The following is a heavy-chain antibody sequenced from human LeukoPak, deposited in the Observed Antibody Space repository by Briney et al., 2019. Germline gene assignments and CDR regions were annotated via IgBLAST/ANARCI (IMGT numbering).Heavy chain of an antibody. D-gene: IGHD3-22*01. CDR3: ARWFFGYYDPNFT. V-gene: IGHV4-38-2*02. CDR1: GYSISSGYY. J-gene: IGHJ5*02. Sequence: SETLSLTCTVSGYSISSGYYWGWIRQPPGKGLEWIGSIYHSGSTYYNPSLKSRVTISVDTSKNQFSLKLSSVTAADTAVYYCARWFFGYYDPNFTWGQGTLVTVSS. CDR2: IYHSGST.